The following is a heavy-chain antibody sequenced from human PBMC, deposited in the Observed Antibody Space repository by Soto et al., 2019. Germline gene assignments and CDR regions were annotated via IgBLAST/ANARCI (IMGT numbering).Heavy chain of an antibody. Sequence: GGSLRLSCTASGFTFGDYAMSWFRQAPGKGLEWVGFIRSKAYGGTTEYTASVKGRFTISRDDSKSIAYLQMNSLKTEDTAVYYCTTNYYDSSGYDNWFDPWGQGTLVTVSS. CDR3: TTNYYDSSGYDNWFDP. CDR1: GFTFGDYA. V-gene: IGHV3-49*01. CDR2: IRSKAYGGTT. D-gene: IGHD3-22*01. J-gene: IGHJ5*02.